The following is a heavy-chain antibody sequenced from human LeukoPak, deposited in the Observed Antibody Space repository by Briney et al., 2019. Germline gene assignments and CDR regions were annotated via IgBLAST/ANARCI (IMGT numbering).Heavy chain of an antibody. CDR2: ISSNGGST. Sequence: GGSLRLSCAASGFTFCTYAMSWVRQAPGKGLEYVSAISSNGGSTYYADSVKGRFTISRDNSKNTLYLQMSSLRAEDTAVYYCVKGMEDYDILTGVLDVWGQGTTVTVSS. J-gene: IGHJ6*02. CDR3: VKGMEDYDILTGVLDV. D-gene: IGHD3-9*01. CDR1: GFTFCTYA. V-gene: IGHV3-64D*06.